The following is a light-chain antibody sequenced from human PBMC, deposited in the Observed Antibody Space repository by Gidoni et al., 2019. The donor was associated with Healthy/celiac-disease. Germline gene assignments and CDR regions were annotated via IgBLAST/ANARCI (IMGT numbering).Light chain of an antibody. J-gene: IGKJ2*04. CDR2: GAS. Sequence: LVTLLLIYGASSRATGIPDRFSGSGSGTDFTLTISRLEPEDFAVYYCQQYGSSPLCSFXQXTKLEIK. CDR3: QQYGSSPLCS. V-gene: IGKV3D-20*01.